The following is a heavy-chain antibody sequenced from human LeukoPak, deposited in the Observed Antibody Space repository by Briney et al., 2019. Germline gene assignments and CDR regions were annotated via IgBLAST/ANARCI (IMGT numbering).Heavy chain of an antibody. CDR1: RFTFSSYN. CDR3: SRESRPAALDY. CDR2: ISASSGTI. J-gene: IGHJ4*02. V-gene: IGHV3-48*04. D-gene: IGHD2-2*01. Sequence: GGSLRLSCAASRFTFSSYNMNWVRQAPGKGLEWISHISASSGTIYYADSVKGRFTISRDNAMDSLYLQMNSLRAEDTAVYYCSRESRPAALDYWGQGTLVTVSS.